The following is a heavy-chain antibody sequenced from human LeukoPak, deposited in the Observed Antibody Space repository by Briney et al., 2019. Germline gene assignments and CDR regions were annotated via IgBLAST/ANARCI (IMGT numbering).Heavy chain of an antibody. CDR1: GGTLTSYG. J-gene: IGHJ3*02. V-gene: IGHV1-69*05. CDR2: SIPIFGRG. D-gene: IGHD2-2*01. CDR3: ARDRGPAAIRDAFDI. Sequence: SVKVSCKASGGTLTSYGISWVRQAPGQGLEWMGGSIPIFGRGNYPQKFQGRVTITTDESTSTSYMELSSLRSEDTAVYYCARDRGPAAIRDAFDIWGQGTMVTVSS.